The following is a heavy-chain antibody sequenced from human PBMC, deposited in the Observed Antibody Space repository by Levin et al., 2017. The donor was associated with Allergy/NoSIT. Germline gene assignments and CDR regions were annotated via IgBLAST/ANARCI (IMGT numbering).Heavy chain of an antibody. Sequence: GGSLRLSCAASGFTFSSYAMSWVRQAPGKGLEWVSAISGSGGSTYYADSVKGRFTISRDNSKNTLYLQMNSLRAEDTAVYYCAVVPAAAYYYYGMDVWGQGTTVTVSS. J-gene: IGHJ6*02. CDR1: GFTFSSYA. CDR3: AVVPAAAYYYYGMDV. V-gene: IGHV3-23*01. CDR2: ISGSGGST. D-gene: IGHD2-2*01.